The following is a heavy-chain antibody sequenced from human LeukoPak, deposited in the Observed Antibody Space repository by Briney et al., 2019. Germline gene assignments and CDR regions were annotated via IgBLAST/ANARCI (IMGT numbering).Heavy chain of an antibody. CDR2: IIPIFGTA. CDR1: GGTFSSYA. D-gene: IGHD6-13*01. Sequence: ASVKVSCKASGGTFSSYAISWVRQAPGQGLEWMGGIIPIFGTANYARKFQGRVTITADESTSTAYMELSSLRSEDTAVYYCGRAAAGTGYYYYGMDVWGQGTTVTVSS. CDR3: GRAAAGTGYYYYGMDV. V-gene: IGHV1-69*13. J-gene: IGHJ6*02.